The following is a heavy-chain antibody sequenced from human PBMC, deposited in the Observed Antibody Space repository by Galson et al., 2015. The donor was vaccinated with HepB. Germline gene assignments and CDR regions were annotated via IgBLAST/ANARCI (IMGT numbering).Heavy chain of an antibody. Sequence: SLRLSCAGSGFTFSSSAMRWVRQASGKGLEWVGRIGSKGINYATAYTASVKGRFTISRDNSKNTAYLQMNSLRTEDTAVYYCTRLGEFSGYSSAWGQGTLVTVSS. CDR2: IGSKGINYAT. CDR1: GFTFSSSA. D-gene: IGHD6-25*01. CDR3: TRLGEFSGYSSA. J-gene: IGHJ5*02. V-gene: IGHV3-73*01.